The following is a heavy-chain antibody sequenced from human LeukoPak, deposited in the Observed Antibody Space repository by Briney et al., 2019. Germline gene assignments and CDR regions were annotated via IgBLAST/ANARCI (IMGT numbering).Heavy chain of an antibody. CDR1: GYTFTSYD. V-gene: IGHV1-18*01. J-gene: IGHJ4*02. CDR2: ISAYNGNT. Sequence: ASVKVSCKASGYTFTSYDINWVRQAPGQGLEWMGWISAYNGNTNYAQKLQGRVTMTTDTSTSTAYMELRSLRSDDTAVYYCARDHLTMVRGTSDYWGQGTLVTVSS. D-gene: IGHD3-10*01. CDR3: ARDHLTMVRGTSDY.